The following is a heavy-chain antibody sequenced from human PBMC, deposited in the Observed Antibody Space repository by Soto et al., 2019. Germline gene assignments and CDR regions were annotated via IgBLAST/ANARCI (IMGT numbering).Heavy chain of an antibody. J-gene: IGHJ4*02. D-gene: IGHD3-3*01. CDR1: GDSITSGDNY. Sequence: QVQLQESGPGLVKPSQTLSLTCTVSGDSITSGDNYWSWIRQPPGKGLEWIGYIYHSGHTYYNPSLRSRLSISVDPSKNHFSLRLTSMTAADTAVYYCARTYWRGWGRRLFDSWRQGALVTVSS. CDR2: IYHSGHT. CDR3: ARTYWRGWGRRLFDS. V-gene: IGHV4-30-4*01.